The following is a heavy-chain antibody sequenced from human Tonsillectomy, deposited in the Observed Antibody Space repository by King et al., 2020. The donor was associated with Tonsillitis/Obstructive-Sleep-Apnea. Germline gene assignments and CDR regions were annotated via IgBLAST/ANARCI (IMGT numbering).Heavy chain of an antibody. V-gene: IGHV5-10-1*01. CDR2: IDPSDSYT. Sequence: QLVQFGVEVKKPGESLRISCKGSGYSFTSYWISWVRQMPGKGLEWMGRIDPSDSYTNYSPSFQGYVTISADKSLSTAYLQWSSLKASDTAMYYCARGGILSAGAPDFWGQGTLVTVSS. J-gene: IGHJ4*02. CDR1: GYSFTSYW. D-gene: IGHD6-13*01. CDR3: ARGGILSAGAPDF.